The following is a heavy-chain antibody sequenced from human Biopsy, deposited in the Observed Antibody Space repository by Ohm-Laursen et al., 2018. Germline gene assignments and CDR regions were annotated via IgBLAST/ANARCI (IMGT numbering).Heavy chain of an antibody. D-gene: IGHD3-3*01. J-gene: IGHJ6*02. CDR1: GFTFSSYA. V-gene: IGHV3-23*01. CDR3: TKADDFWSPEGYYYYFSGMDV. CDR2: IRSTGGST. Sequence: GSLRLSCAAPGFTFSSYAMSWVRQAPGKGLEWVSPIRSTGGSTYYANSVKGRFTISRDNSKNILFLQVNNLRAEDTAIYYCTKADDFWSPEGYYYYFSGMDVWGQGTTVTVSS.